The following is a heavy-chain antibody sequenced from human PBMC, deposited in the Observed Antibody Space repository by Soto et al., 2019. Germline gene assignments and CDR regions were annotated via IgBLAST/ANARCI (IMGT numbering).Heavy chain of an antibody. J-gene: IGHJ6*02. V-gene: IGHV4-59*03. CDR2: IYYTGIT. Sequence: QVQLQESGPGLVKASETLSLACSVSGASITTYYYSSVRQAPGKALEWIGYIYYTGITNYNPSLESRVTISQDTSKNQLSLTMTSVTAADTAVYYCAITRIENHYYGGRDVWGPGTTVTVSS. CDR1: GASITTYY. D-gene: IGHD3-22*01. CDR3: AITRIENHYYGGRDV.